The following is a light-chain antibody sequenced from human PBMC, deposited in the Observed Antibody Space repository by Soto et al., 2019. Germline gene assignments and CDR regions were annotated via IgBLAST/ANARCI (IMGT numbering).Light chain of an antibody. CDR2: GAS. J-gene: IGKJ5*01. CDR1: QGISSA. V-gene: IGKV1-13*02. Sequence: AIQLTQSPSSLSASIGDRVTNTCRASQGISSALAWYQQKPGKAPSLLIYGASTLESGVPSSFSGSGSGTDFTLTISSLQPEDFAAYYCQHFNGYPRTFGQGTRLEI. CDR3: QHFNGYPRT.